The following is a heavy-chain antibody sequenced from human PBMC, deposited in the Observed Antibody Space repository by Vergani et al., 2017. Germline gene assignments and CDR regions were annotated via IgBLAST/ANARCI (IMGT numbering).Heavy chain of an antibody. CDR1: GGSISSYY. Sequence: QVQLQESGPGLVKPSETLSLTCTVSGGSISSYYWSWIRQPPGKGLEWIGYIYYSGSTNYNPSLKSRVTISVDRSKNQFSLKLSSVTAADTAVYYCARDREFTFDYWGQGTLVTVSS. D-gene: IGHD3-10*01. CDR2: IYYSGST. CDR3: ARDREFTFDY. V-gene: IGHV4-59*12. J-gene: IGHJ4*02.